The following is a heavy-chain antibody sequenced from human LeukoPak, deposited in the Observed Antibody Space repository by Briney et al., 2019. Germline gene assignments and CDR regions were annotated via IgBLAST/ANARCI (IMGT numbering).Heavy chain of an antibody. J-gene: IGHJ4*02. Sequence: SETLSLTCTVSGGSISSYYWSWIRQPAGKGLESIGRIYTSGSTNYNPSLKSRVTMSVDMSKNQFSLKLSSVTAADTAVYYCARDTYGSGSYTWIYWGQGTLVTVSS. CDR3: ARDTYGSGSYTWIY. V-gene: IGHV4-4*07. D-gene: IGHD3-10*01. CDR2: IYTSGST. CDR1: GGSISSYY.